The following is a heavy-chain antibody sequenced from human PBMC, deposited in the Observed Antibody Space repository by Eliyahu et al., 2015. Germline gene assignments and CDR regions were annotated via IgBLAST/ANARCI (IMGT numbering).Heavy chain of an antibody. CDR1: GFSLTXRTVG. J-gene: IGHJ4*02. V-gene: IGHV2-5*02. D-gene: IGHD3/OR15-3a*01. CDR3: AHRRGLISSWYYFDF. Sequence: QITLKESGPTLVKPTQTLTLTCSFSGFSLTXRTVGVGWIRQPPGKALACLALIYWXDDKRYSPSLKSRLTITKDTSKNQVVLTMTDMDPGDTATYYCAHRRGLISSWYYFDFWGQGALVTVSS. CDR2: IYWXDDK.